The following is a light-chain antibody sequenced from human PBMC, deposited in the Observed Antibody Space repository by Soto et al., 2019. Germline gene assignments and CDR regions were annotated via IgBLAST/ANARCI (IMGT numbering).Light chain of an antibody. Sequence: QSVLTQPASVSGSPGQSITISCTGTSSDVGSYNLVSWYQQHAGKAPKLMIYEVSKRPSGVSNRFSGSKSGNTASLTISGLQAEDEADYYCCSYAGSHYVFGTGTKLTVL. CDR1: SSDVGSYNL. V-gene: IGLV2-23*02. CDR2: EVS. CDR3: CSYAGSHYV. J-gene: IGLJ1*01.